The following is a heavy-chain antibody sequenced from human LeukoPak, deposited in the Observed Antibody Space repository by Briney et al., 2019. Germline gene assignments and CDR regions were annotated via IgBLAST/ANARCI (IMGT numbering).Heavy chain of an antibody. CDR3: ARDTEHLYFVINY. J-gene: IGHJ4*02. V-gene: IGHV3-48*02. CDR2: ISRSGSTI. D-gene: IGHD2-2*02. CDR1: GFTFSRYS. Sequence: PGGSLRLSCAASGFTFSRYSMNWVRQAPGKGLEWVSYISRSGSTIYYADSVKGRFTISRDNAKNSLYLQMNSLRDEDTAVYYCARDTEHLYFVINYWGQGTLVTVSS.